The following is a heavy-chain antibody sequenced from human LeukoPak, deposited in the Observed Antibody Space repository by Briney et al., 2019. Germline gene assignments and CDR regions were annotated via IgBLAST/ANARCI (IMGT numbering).Heavy chain of an antibody. CDR1: GGSISSYY. V-gene: IGHV4-59*01. CDR3: ARGGYSSGWQFDY. Sequence: SETLSLTCTVSGGSISSYYWSWIRQPPGKGLEWIGYIYYSGGTNYNPSLKSRVTISVDTSKNQFSLKLSSVTAADTAVYYCARGGYSSGWQFDYWGQGTLVTVSS. CDR2: IYYSGGT. D-gene: IGHD6-19*01. J-gene: IGHJ4*02.